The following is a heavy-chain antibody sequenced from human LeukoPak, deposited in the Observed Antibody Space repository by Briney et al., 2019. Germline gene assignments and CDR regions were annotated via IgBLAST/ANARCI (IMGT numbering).Heavy chain of an antibody. CDR3: AKDCAYAQHAFDF. J-gene: IGHJ4*02. CDR2: ISGSGGST. CDR1: GFTFSSHA. D-gene: IGHD4-17*01. Sequence: PGGSLRLSCAASGFTFSSHAMSWVRQAPGKGLEWVASISGSGGSTYYADSVRGRFTFSRDNSKNTLYLQMNSLRAEDTAVYYCAKDCAYAQHAFDFWGQGTLVTVSS. V-gene: IGHV3-23*01.